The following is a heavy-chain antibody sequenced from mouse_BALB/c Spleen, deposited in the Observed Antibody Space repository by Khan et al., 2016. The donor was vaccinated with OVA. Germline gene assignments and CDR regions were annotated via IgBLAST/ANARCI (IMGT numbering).Heavy chain of an antibody. CDR3: ARSPYGDFAY. CDR2: ISSDGDYT. V-gene: IGHV5-9-3*01. J-gene: IGHJ3*01. Sequence: EVQLVESGGGLVKPGGSLKLSCAASGFTFSTYAMSWVRQTPEKRLEWVATISSDGDYTYYPDNVTGRFTISGDNAKNTLNLQMSSLRSEDTAMYYCARSPYGDFAYWGQGTMVTVSA. D-gene: IGHD2-13*01. CDR1: GFTFSTYA.